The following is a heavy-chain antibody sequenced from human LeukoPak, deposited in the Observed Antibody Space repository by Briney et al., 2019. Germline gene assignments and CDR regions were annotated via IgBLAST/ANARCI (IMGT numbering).Heavy chain of an antibody. CDR3: GRHSPNHNYATGGVDF. CDR1: GASITNYY. CDR2: ISYSGLT. Sequence: PSETLSLTCAVSGASITNYYWSWIRQPPGKGLEWIGYISYSGLTSYNASLMSRVLISIDTSKNQFSLKLTSLTAADTAVYFCGRHSPNHNYATGGVDFWGQGTLVTVSS. V-gene: IGHV4-59*08. J-gene: IGHJ4*02. D-gene: IGHD4-11*01.